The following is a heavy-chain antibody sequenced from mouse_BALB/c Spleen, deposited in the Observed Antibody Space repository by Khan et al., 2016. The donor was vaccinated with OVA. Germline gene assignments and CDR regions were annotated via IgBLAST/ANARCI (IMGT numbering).Heavy chain of an antibody. J-gene: IGHJ3*01. Sequence: QVQLKESGAELVKPGASVRLFCKASGYTFTSYYLYWVKQRPGQGLEWIGDINPSSGGTNFNEKFKSKATLTVDKSSSTAYIQLNSLTSEDSAVYYCTRSGYGSFAYWGQGTRVTVSA. CDR3: TRSGYGSFAY. D-gene: IGHD2-2*01. CDR1: GYTFTSYY. V-gene: IGHV1S81*02. CDR2: INPSSGGT.